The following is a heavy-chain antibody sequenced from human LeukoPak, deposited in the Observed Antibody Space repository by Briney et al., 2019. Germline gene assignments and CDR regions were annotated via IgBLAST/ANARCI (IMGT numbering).Heavy chain of an antibody. CDR1: GGSISSYY. CDR3: AREVAGYLGGYFDY. Sequence: SETLSLTCTVSGGSISSYYWSWIRQPAGKGLEWIGRIYTSGSTNYNPSLKSRVTMSVDTSKKQFSLQLSSVAAADTAVYYCAREVAGYLGGYFDYWGQGILVTVSS. J-gene: IGHJ4*02. V-gene: IGHV4-4*07. CDR2: IYTSGST. D-gene: IGHD3-3*01.